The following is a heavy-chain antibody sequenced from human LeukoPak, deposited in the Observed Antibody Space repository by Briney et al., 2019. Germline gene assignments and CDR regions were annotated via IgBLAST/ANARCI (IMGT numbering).Heavy chain of an antibody. CDR2: IYYSGST. Sequence: SETLSLTCTVSGGSISSGDYYWSWIRQPPGKGLEWIGYIYYSGSTYYNPSLKSRVTISVDTSKNQFSLKLSSVTAADTAVYYCARAGTKKWDQHFRFDYWGQGTLVTVSS. CDR3: ARAGTKKWDQHFRFDY. V-gene: IGHV4-30-4*08. CDR1: GGSISSGDYY. J-gene: IGHJ4*02. D-gene: IGHD1-26*01.